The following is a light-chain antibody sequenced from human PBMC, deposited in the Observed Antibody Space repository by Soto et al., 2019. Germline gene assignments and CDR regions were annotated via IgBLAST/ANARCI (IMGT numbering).Light chain of an antibody. Sequence: QSVLTQPPSASGTPGQKVTISCSGSSSNIESNYVYWYQHLPGTAPKLLIYRNSQRPSGVPDRFSGSKSGTSASLAISGLRSEDEAEYYCAAWDDSLSGYVFGTGTKLTVL. CDR2: RNS. CDR1: SSNIESNY. V-gene: IGLV1-47*01. J-gene: IGLJ1*01. CDR3: AAWDDSLSGYV.